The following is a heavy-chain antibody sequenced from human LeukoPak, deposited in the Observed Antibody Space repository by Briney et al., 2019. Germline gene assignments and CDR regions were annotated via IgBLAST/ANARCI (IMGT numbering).Heavy chain of an antibody. Sequence: SETLSPTCAVYGGSFSGYYWSWIRQPPGKGLEWIGEINHNGSTNYNPSLKSRVTISVDTSKNQFSLKLSSVTAADTAVYYCARAPIVVVPAAHRVYYYYMDVWGKGTTVTVSS. J-gene: IGHJ6*03. CDR3: ARAPIVVVPAAHRVYYYYMDV. CDR1: GGSFSGYY. V-gene: IGHV4-34*01. D-gene: IGHD2-2*01. CDR2: INHNGST.